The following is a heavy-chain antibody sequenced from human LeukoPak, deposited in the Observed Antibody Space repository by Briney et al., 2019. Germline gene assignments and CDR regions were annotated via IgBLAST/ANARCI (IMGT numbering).Heavy chain of an antibody. J-gene: IGHJ4*02. V-gene: IGHV3-74*01. D-gene: IGHD3-16*01. Sequence: GGSLRLSCAASGLTFSSYWMHWVRQAPGKGLMWVSRINSDGSITNYADSVKGRFTISRDNAKNTLYLQMNGLRAEDTAVYYCARVRATFSPHFDNWGQGTLVTVSS. CDR1: GLTFSSYW. CDR2: INSDGSIT. CDR3: ARVRATFSPHFDN.